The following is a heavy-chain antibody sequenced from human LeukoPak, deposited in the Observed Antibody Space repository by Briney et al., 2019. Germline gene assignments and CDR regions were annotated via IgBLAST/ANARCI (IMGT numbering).Heavy chain of an antibody. CDR1: GGSISRYY. Sequence: PSETLSLTCTVSGGSISRYYWSWIRQPPGKGLEWIGYIYYSGSTNYNPSLKSRVTISVDTSKNQFSLKLSSVTAADTAVYYCARRVSSSSSIDYWGQGTLVTVSS. CDR3: ARRVSSSSSIDY. J-gene: IGHJ4*02. V-gene: IGHV4-59*01. CDR2: IYYSGST. D-gene: IGHD6-6*01.